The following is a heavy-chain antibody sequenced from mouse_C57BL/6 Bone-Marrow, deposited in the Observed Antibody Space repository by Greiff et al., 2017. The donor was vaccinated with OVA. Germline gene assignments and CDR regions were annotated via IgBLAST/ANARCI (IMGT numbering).Heavy chain of an antibody. J-gene: IGHJ4*01. CDR2: IGPETGGT. Sequence: QVQLQQSGAELVRPGASVTLSCKASGYTFTDYEMHWVKQTPVHGLEWIGAIGPETGGTAYNQKFKGKAILTADKSSSTAYMELRSLTSEDSAVYYCTSPPDYSYAMDYWGQGTSVTVSS. D-gene: IGHD1-1*01. CDR1: GYTFTDYE. V-gene: IGHV1-15*01. CDR3: TSPPDYSYAMDY.